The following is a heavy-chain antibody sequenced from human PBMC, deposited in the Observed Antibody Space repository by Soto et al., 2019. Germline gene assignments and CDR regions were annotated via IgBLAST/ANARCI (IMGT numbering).Heavy chain of an antibody. CDR1: GGAFSGHA. CDR2: IIPFFKGT. V-gene: IGHV1-69*13. J-gene: IGHJ6*02. Sequence: GASVKVSCKASGGAFSGHAISWLRQAPGQGLEWMGGIIPFFKGTNYAQKFQGRVTITADDSTSTAYMDLYSLRSEDTAVYYCARDVPLNYYDGTFSYYALDAWGQGTTVTVSS. CDR3: ARDVPLNYYDGTFSYYALDA. D-gene: IGHD3-16*01.